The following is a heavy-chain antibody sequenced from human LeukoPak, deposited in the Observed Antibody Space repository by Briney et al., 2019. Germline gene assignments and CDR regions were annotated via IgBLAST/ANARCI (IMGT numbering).Heavy chain of an antibody. V-gene: IGHV4-34*01. Sequence: SETLSLTCAVYGGSFSGYYWSWIRQPPGKGLEWIGEINHSGSTNYNPSLKSRVTISVDTSKNQFSLKLSSVTAADTAVYYCASGYGSGSTSLLGYWGQGTLVTVSS. J-gene: IGHJ4*02. D-gene: IGHD3-10*01. CDR2: INHSGST. CDR1: GGSFSGYY. CDR3: ASGYGSGSTSLLGY.